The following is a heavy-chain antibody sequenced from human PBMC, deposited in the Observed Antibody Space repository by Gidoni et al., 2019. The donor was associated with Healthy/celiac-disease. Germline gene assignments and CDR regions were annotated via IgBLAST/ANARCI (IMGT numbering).Heavy chain of an antibody. D-gene: IGHD3-9*01. CDR2: INHSGST. Sequence: QVQLQQWGAGLLKPSETLSLTCAVYGGSFSGYYWSWIRQPPGKGLEWIGEINHSGSTNYNPSLKSRVTISVDTSKNQFSLKLSSVTAADTAVYYCARGRSRYYDILTGYSGRNWFDPWGQGTLVTVSS. V-gene: IGHV4-34*01. J-gene: IGHJ5*02. CDR1: GGSFSGYY. CDR3: ARGRSRYYDILTGYSGRNWFDP.